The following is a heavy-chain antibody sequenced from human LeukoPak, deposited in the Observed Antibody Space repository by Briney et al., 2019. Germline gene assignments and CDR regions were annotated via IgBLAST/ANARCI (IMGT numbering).Heavy chain of an antibody. CDR3: ARIDGPTVFTYYMDL. V-gene: IGHV3-48*04. CDR1: RFSFNRRG. D-gene: IGHD3-16*01. J-gene: IGHJ6*03. CDR2: ISPRSETI. Sequence: GGSLRLSCATSRFSFNRRGMNWVRHPPGKGLEWVSYISPRSETIYYAESVKGRFTVSRDDSKDSLYLQMHTLRAEDTAVYYCARIDGPTVFTYYMDLWGKGTTVTVAS.